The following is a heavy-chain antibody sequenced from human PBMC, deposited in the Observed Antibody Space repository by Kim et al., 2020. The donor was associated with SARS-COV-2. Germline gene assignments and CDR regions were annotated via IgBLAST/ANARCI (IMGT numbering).Heavy chain of an antibody. CDR1: GYRFTSYW. CDR2: IYPGDSDT. V-gene: IGHV5-51*01. D-gene: IGHD2-2*01. Sequence: GESLKISCKGSGYRFTSYWIGWVRQMPGKGLEWMGIIYPGDSDTRYSPSFQGQVTISADKSISTAYLQWSSLKASDTAMYYCARHGASYYYYYGMDVWGQGTTVTVSS. CDR3: ARHGASYYYYYGMDV. J-gene: IGHJ6*02.